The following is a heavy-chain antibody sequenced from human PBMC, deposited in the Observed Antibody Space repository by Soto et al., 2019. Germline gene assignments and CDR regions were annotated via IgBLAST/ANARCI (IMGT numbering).Heavy chain of an antibody. CDR1: GFTVSSKY. CDR3: ARELPPDL. Sequence: GGSLRLSCAASGFTVSSKYMTWVRQAPGKGLEWVSILWSAGLTYYADSVKGRFTISRDNFKNTAYLQMNGLGVEDSGVYFCARELPPDLWGQGTLVTVSS. J-gene: IGHJ4*01. CDR2: LWSAGLT. D-gene: IGHD2-15*01. V-gene: IGHV3-53*01.